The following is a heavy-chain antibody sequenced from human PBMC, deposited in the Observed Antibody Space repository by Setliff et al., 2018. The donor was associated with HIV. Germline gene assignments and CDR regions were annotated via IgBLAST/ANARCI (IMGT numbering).Heavy chain of an antibody. J-gene: IGHJ4*02. V-gene: IGHV3-23*01. CDR3: ARSSAVAGNGGFDY. CDR2: ISGSGGNT. Sequence: GGSLRLSCAASGFTFMNYAMSWVRQAPGKGLAWVSTISGSGGNTYYADSVKGRFTISRDNSKNTLYLQMNSLRAEDTAVYYCARSSAVAGNGGFDYWGQGTLVTVSS. D-gene: IGHD6-19*01. CDR1: GFTFMNYA.